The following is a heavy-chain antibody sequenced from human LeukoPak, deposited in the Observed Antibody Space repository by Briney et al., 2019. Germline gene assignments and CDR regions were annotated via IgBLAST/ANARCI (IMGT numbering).Heavy chain of an antibody. D-gene: IGHD3-10*01. J-gene: IGHJ6*02. CDR1: GYTFTGYY. V-gene: IGHV1-2*02. Sequence: ASVKVSCKASGYTFTGYYMHWVRQAPGQGLEWMGWINPNSGGTNYAQNFQGRVTMARDTSISTAYMELSRLRSDDTAVYYCASATRPEITMVRGVNGFGYYGMDVWGQGTTVTVSS. CDR2: INPNSGGT. CDR3: ASATRPEITMVRGVNGFGYYGMDV.